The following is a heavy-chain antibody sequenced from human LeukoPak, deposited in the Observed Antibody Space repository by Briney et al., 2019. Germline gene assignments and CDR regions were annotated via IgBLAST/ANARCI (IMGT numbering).Heavy chain of an antibody. J-gene: IGHJ4*02. D-gene: IGHD6-19*01. CDR3: AGGSVAALLDY. CDR2: IYYSGST. Sequence: SETLSLTCTVSGGSISSGGYYWSWIRQHPGKGLEWIGYIYYSGSTYYNPSLKRRVTISVDTSKNQFSLKLSSVTAADTAVYYCAGGSVAALLDYWGQGTLVTVSS. CDR1: GGSISSGGYY. V-gene: IGHV4-31*03.